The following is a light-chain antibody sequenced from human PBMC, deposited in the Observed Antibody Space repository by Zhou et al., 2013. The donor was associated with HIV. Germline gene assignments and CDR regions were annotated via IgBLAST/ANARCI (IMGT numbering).Light chain of an antibody. CDR2: GAS. Sequence: EIVLTQSPGTLSLSPGERATLSCRASESVRSSHLAWYKQKLGQAPRLLIFGASRRATGIPDRFSGSGSGTDFTLTISRLEPEDFAVYYCQQYGNSLTFGGGTKVEIK. CDR3: QQYGNSLT. CDR1: ESVRSSH. J-gene: IGKJ4*01. V-gene: IGKV3-20*01.